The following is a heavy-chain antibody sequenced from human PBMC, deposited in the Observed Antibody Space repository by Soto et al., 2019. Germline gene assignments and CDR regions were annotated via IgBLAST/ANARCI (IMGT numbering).Heavy chain of an antibody. D-gene: IGHD2-21*02. V-gene: IGHV4-59*08. CDR3: ARVPAGGNSDYFDS. CDR2: IYYTGST. CDR1: GDSISSYY. Sequence: SETLSLTCTVSGDSISSYYWSWIRQPPGKGLEWIGYIYYTGSTYYHPSLKSRVTMSVDTSKNQFSLRLSSVTAADAAVYYCARVPAGGNSDYFDSWGQGTLVTVS. J-gene: IGHJ4*02.